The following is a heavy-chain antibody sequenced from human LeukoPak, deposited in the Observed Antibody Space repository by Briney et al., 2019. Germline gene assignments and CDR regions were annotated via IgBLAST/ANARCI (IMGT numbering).Heavy chain of an antibody. CDR1: ARSISSLY. CDR2: SYNSRPH. J-gene: IGHJ4*02. V-gene: IGHV4-59*11. CDR3: AGVEAATKWGMDD. D-gene: IGHD6-13*01. Sequence: PSETLSLTCSVSARSISSLYWHCIRHPPGKGLEWIGYSYNSRPHNYNPTLKSRVTISVDTSKNQFSLKLNSVTAADTAVYSCAGVEAATKWGMDDWGQGILVTVSS.